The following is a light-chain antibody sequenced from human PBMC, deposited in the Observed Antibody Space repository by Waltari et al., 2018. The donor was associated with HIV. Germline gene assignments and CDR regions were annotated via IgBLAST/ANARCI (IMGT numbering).Light chain of an antibody. CDR1: TSNVETQW. CDR3: GVWDSTLKQWL. J-gene: IGLJ3*02. CDR2: RNY. Sequence: QSVLTQPPSAPGTPGQTVTISCSGSTSNVETQWVYWYQQLPGTAPKLLIYRNYQRPSGVPDRLASSKSGASASLIISGLRSEDEADYACGVWDSTLKQWLFGGGTKLTVL. V-gene: IGLV1-47*01.